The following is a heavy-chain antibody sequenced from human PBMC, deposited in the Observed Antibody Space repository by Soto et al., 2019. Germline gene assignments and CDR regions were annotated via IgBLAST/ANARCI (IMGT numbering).Heavy chain of an antibody. CDR2: INPNSGGT. J-gene: IGHJ4*02. Sequence: GASVKVSFKASGYTFTGYYMHWVRQAPGQGLEWMGCINPNSGGTSYAQKFQGRVTMTRDTSISTAYMELSRLRSDDTAVYYCATLGATTRFTVWYFDYWGQGTLVTVSS. D-gene: IGHD1-26*01. V-gene: IGHV1-2*02. CDR1: GYTFTGYY. CDR3: ATLGATTRFTVWYFDY.